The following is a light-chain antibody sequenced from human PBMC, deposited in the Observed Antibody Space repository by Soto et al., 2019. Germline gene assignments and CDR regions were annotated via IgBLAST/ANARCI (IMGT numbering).Light chain of an antibody. CDR3: QQYDIWPPYT. CDR2: DAS. J-gene: IGKJ2*01. V-gene: IGKV3-15*01. CDR1: QNIRSR. Sequence: EVVMTQSPASLSASPGERVTLSCRASQNIRSRLAWYQQRPGQAPRLLIYDASTRATGIPPRFSGGGSGTEFTVTISSLQSEDFAIYYCQQYDIWPPYTFGQGTKVDIK.